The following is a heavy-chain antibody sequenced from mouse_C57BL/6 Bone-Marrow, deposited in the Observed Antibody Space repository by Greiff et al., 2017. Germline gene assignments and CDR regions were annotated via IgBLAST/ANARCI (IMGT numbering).Heavy chain of an antibody. V-gene: IGHV2-5*01. CDR3: ANNSVGRDYFGY. J-gene: IGHJ2*01. D-gene: IGHD4-1*01. CDR2: IWRGGST. Sequence: QVQLQQSGPGLVQPSQSLSITCTVSGFSLTSYGVHWVRQSPGKGLEWLGVIWRGGSTDYTAAFMSRLSITKDNSKSQVFFQMNRLQADDTAIYYCANNSVGRDYFGYWGQGATLTVAS. CDR1: GFSLTSYG.